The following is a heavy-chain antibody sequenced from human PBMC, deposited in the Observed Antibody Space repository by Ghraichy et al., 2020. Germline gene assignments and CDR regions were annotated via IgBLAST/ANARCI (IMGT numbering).Heavy chain of an antibody. CDR1: NGSFNGYY. J-gene: IGHJ6*02. CDR2: IDHSGDT. V-gene: IGHV4-34*01. D-gene: IGHD3-16*01. Sequence: GSLRLSCAVYNGSFNGYYWSWIRQPPGKGLEWIGEIDHSGDTYYNPSLRSRVTRSADTSKSQFSLKVTSLTAADTAVYYCARVKWRGDPFPYYGLDIWGQGTAVTVSS. CDR3: ARVKWRGDPFPYYGLDI.